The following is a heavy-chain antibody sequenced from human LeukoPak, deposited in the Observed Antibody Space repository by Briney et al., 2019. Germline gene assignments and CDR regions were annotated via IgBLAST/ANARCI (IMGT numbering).Heavy chain of an antibody. J-gene: IGHJ3*02. CDR3: ARDLNVDYGDYGAFDI. D-gene: IGHD4-17*01. CDR2: IYHSGST. V-gene: IGHV4-38-2*02. Sequence: SETLSLTCTVSGYSISSGYYWGWIRQPPGKGLEWIGSIYHSGSTYYNPSLKSRVTISVDTSKNQFSLKLSSVTAADTAVYYCARDLNVDYGDYGAFDIWGQGTMVTVSS. CDR1: GYSISSGYY.